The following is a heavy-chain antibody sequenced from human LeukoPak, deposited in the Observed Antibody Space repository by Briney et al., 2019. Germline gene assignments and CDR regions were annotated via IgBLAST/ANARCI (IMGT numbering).Heavy chain of an antibody. Sequence: GGSLGLSCAASGFTVSSNYMSWVRQAPGKGLEWVSVIYSGGSTYYAVSVKGRFTVSRDNSKNTLYLQMNSLRAEDTAVYYCARDRKGRYGDHFDYWGQGTLVTVSS. CDR3: ARDRKGRYGDHFDY. J-gene: IGHJ4*02. CDR2: IYSGGST. CDR1: GFTVSSNY. V-gene: IGHV3-66*01. D-gene: IGHD4-17*01.